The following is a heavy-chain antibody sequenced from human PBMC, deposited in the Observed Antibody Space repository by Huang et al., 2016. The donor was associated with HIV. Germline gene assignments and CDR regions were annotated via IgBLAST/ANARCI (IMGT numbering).Heavy chain of an antibody. V-gene: IGHV4-34*01. D-gene: IGHD3-16*01. Sequence: QVQLHQWGAGLVKPSETLSLTCAVYGGSLSDYYWGWVRQPQGKGLGWIGEIHYNGTTNNNPSRKGRVIMSMDASKNQFSLKMWSATAADTAVYYWARVRRGYGYAWDYYGLDVWGQGTTVFVSS. CDR3: ARVRRGYGYAWDYYGLDV. CDR1: GGSLSDYY. J-gene: IGHJ6*02. CDR2: IHYNGTT.